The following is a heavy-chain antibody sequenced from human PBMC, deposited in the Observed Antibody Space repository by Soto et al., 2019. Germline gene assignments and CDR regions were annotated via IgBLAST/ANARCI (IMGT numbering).Heavy chain of an antibody. CDR1: GYTFTSYG. J-gene: IGHJ4*02. D-gene: IGHD3-9*01. CDR2: ISPSGGNT. V-gene: IGHV1-46*01. CDR3: ARPPGYISDWYYFDL. Sequence: ASVKVSCKASGYTFTSYGISWVRQAPGQGLEWMGIISPSGGNTSYAQKFQGRVTMTRDTSTSTAYMELSSLMSEDTAVYYCARPPGYISDWYYFDLWGQGTQVTVSS.